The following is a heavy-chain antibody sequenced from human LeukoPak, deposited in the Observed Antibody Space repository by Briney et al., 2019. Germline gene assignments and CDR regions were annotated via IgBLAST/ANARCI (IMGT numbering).Heavy chain of an antibody. D-gene: IGHD3-10*01. CDR3: AKDVGVRGARWFDP. CDR2: ISGSGGST. CDR1: GFTFSSYA. V-gene: IGHV3-23*01. Sequence: GGSLRLSCAASGFTFSSYAMSWVPQAPGKGLEWVSAISGSGGSTYYADSVKGRFTISRDNSKNTLYLQMNSLRAEDTAVYYCAKDVGVRGARWFDPWGQGTLVTVSS. J-gene: IGHJ5*02.